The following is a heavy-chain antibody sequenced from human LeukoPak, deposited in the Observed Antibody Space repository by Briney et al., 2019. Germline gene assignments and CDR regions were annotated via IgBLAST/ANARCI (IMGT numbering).Heavy chain of an antibody. CDR1: GFTFSGSA. Sequence: GGSLRLSCAASGFTFSGSAIHWVRQSSGKGLEWVSSISSSSSYIYYADSVKGRFTISRDNAKNSLYLQMNSLRAEDTAVYYCARSGYRYYDSSGYYGLDYWGQGTLVTVSS. D-gene: IGHD3-22*01. V-gene: IGHV3-21*01. J-gene: IGHJ4*02. CDR2: ISSSSSYI. CDR3: ARSGYRYYDSSGYYGLDY.